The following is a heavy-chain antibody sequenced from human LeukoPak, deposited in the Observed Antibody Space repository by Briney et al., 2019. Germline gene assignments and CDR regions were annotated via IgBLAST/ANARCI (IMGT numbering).Heavy chain of an antibody. CDR2: ISGSGGST. V-gene: IGHV3-23*01. D-gene: IGHD1-1*01. J-gene: IGHJ4*02. CDR3: AKDSADSPEEHYFDY. CDR1: GFTFSSYA. Sequence: PGGSLRLSCAASGFTFSSYAMSWVRQAPGKGLEWVSAISGSGGSTYYADSVKGRFTISRDNSKNTLYLQMNSLRAEDTAVYYCAKDSADSPEEHYFDYWGQGTLVTVSS.